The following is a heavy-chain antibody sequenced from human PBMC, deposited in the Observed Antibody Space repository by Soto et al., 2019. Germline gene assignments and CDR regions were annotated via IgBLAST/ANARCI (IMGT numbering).Heavy chain of an antibody. CDR1: GGSFSGYY. D-gene: IGHD6-19*01. CDR3: ARPPGYSSGWFVY. Sequence: WETLSLTCAVYGGSFSGYYWSWIRQPPGKGLEWIGEINHSGSTNYNPSLKSRVTISVDTSKNQFSLKLSSVTAADTAVYYCARPPGYSSGWFVYWGQGTLVTVSS. CDR2: INHSGST. J-gene: IGHJ4*02. V-gene: IGHV4-34*01.